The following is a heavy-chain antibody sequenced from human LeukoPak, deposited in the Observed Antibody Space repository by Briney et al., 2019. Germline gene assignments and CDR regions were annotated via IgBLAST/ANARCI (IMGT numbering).Heavy chain of an antibody. Sequence: GGSLRLSCAASRFTFSTYWMSWVRQAPGKGLEWVSYISSSGSTIYYADSVKGRFTISRDNAKNSLYLQMNSLRAEDTAVYYCARGKYGSSSLIDYWGQGTLVTVSS. J-gene: IGHJ4*02. V-gene: IGHV3-48*04. D-gene: IGHD6-6*01. CDR1: RFTFSTYW. CDR3: ARGKYGSSSLIDY. CDR2: ISSSGSTI.